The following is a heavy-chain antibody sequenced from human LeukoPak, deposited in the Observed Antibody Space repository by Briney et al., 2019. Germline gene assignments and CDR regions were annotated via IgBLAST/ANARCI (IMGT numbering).Heavy chain of an antibody. CDR3: ARRLGDGYKSYYFDY. Sequence: ASVMVSCKASGGTFSSYAISWVRQAPGQGLEWMGGIIPIFGTANYAQKFQGRVTITTDESTSTAYMELSSLRSEDTAVYYCARRLGDGYKSYYFDYWGQGTLVTVSS. D-gene: IGHD5-24*01. V-gene: IGHV1-69*05. CDR1: GGTFSSYA. CDR2: IIPIFGTA. J-gene: IGHJ4*02.